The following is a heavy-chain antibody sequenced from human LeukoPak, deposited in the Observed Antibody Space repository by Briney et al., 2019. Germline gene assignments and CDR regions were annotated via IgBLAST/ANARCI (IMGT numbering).Heavy chain of an antibody. CDR1: GFTFSSYW. V-gene: IGHV3-7*01. CDR3: ARSGLYQKWADVDAFDF. Sequence: GGSLRLSCAASGFTFSSYWMTWVRQAPGKGLEWVANIKQHGGEKYYVDSVKGRFTISRDNAKNSLYLQMNSLRAEGTAVYYCARSGLYQKWADVDAFDFWGQGTMVTVSS. CDR2: IKQHGGEK. J-gene: IGHJ3*01. D-gene: IGHD2-2*01.